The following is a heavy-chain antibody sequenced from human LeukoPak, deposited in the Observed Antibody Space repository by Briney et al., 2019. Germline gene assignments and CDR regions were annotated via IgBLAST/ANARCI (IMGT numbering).Heavy chain of an antibody. V-gene: IGHV1-2*02. CDR1: GYTFTGHF. D-gene: IGHD6-19*01. CDR2: IDPKSGGT. CDR3: ARWRGYSSGWSGPFDD. J-gene: IGHJ4*02. Sequence: ASVRDSCKASGYTFTGHFMHWVRQAPGQGLEWMGWIDPKSGGTNHAQKFQGRVTMTRDTSISTGYMELSRLTSDDTAVYYCARWRGYSSGWSGPFDDWGQGTLVTVSS.